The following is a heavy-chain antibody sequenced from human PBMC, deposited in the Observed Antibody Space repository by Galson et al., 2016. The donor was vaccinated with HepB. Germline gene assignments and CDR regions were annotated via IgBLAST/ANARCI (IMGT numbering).Heavy chain of an antibody. V-gene: IGHV3-30-3*01. CDR3: AREGYCDSNCWGYYDF. J-gene: IGHJ4*02. CDR2: ISYDGSNK. CDR1: GFTFSSYA. Sequence: LRLSCAASGFTFSSYAMHWVRQAPGKGLEWVAVISYDGSNKYYADSVKGRFTISRDNSKNTLYLQMNSLRAEDTAVYYCAREGYCDSNCWGYYDFWGQGTLVTVSS. D-gene: IGHD4-11*01.